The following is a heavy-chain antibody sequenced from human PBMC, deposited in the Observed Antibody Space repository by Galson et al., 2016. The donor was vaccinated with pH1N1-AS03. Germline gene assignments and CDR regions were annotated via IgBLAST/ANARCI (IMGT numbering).Heavy chain of an antibody. V-gene: IGHV1-69*13. D-gene: IGHD4-17*01. CDR3: ARDKHTVTGEGMYYGMDV. CDR2: IIPIFGTA. CDR1: GGTFSSYV. Sequence: SVKVSCKASGGTFSSYVISWVRQAPGQGLEWMGEIIPIFGTANYAQRFQGRVTITADESTSTAYMEVSSLRSEDTAVYYCARDKHTVTGEGMYYGMDVWGQGTTVTVSS. J-gene: IGHJ6*02.